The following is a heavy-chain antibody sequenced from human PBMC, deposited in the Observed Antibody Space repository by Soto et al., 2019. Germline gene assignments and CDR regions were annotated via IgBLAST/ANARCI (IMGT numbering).Heavy chain of an antibody. V-gene: IGHV1-8*01. CDR3: PREKTSYGMAV. CDR1: GYTFTSYD. J-gene: IGHJ6*02. Sequence: QVQLVQSGAEVKKPGASVKVSCKASGYTFTSYDINWVRQATGQGLEWMGWMNPNSGNTGCAQKFQGRVTMTRNTSISTDYMELSSLRSEDSAVYYCPREKTSYGMAVWGQGTTVTVSS. CDR2: MNPNSGNT.